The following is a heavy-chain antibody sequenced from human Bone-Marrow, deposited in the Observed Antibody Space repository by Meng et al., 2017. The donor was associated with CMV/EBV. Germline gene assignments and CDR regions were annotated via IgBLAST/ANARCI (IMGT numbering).Heavy chain of an antibody. J-gene: IGHJ5*01. CDR1: GFTFSSFG. V-gene: IGHV3-30*02. CDR3: GKDLYGSGPESWFDS. D-gene: IGHD3-10*01. CDR2: IRYDGSDT. Sequence: GESLKIPCAAPGFTFSSFGMHWVRQVPGKGLEWVTCIRYDGSDTYYVDSVKGRFTISRDNCKNALYLQMNRLKTEDTAVYYCGKDLYGSGPESWFDSWGPGTLVTVSS.